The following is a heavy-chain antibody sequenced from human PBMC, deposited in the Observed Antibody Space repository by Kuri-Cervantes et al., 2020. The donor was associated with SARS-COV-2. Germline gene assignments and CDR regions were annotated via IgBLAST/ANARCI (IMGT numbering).Heavy chain of an antibody. CDR1: GSTFSSYG. J-gene: IGHJ6*02. Sequence: GESLKISCAASGSTFSSYGMHWVRQAPGKGLEWVAVIWYDGSNKYYADSVKGRFTISRDNSKNTPYLQMNSLRAEDTAVYYCARDLGDILTGYYNGGYYYYGMDVWGQGTTVTVSS. CDR3: ARDLGDILTGYYNGGYYYYGMDV. D-gene: IGHD3-9*01. V-gene: IGHV3-33*01. CDR2: IWYDGSNK.